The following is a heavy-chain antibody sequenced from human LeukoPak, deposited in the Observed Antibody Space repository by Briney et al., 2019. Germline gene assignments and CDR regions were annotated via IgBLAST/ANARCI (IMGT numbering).Heavy chain of an antibody. V-gene: IGHV1-69*04. J-gene: IGHJ2*01. CDR2: IIPILGIA. CDR1: GGTFSSYA. Sequence: ASVKVSCKASGGTFSSYAISWVRQAPGQGPEWMGRIIPILGIANYAQKFQGRVTITADKSTSTAYMELSSLRSEDTAVYYCARHPGKVTNDWYFDLWGRGTLVTVSS. CDR3: ARHPGKVTNDWYFDL. D-gene: IGHD4-23*01.